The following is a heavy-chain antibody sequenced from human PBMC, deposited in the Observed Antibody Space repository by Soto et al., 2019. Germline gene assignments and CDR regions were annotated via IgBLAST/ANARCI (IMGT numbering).Heavy chain of an antibody. CDR1: GGPISSYY. J-gene: IGHJ4*02. CDR2: IYYSGST. Sequence: PSETLSLTCTVSGGPISSYYWSWIRQPPGKGLEWIGYIYYSGSTNYNPSLKSRVTISVDTSENQFSLKLSSVTAADTAVYYCARAYSSSWYLDYWGQGTLVTVSS. CDR3: ARAYSSSWYLDY. V-gene: IGHV4-59*12. D-gene: IGHD6-13*01.